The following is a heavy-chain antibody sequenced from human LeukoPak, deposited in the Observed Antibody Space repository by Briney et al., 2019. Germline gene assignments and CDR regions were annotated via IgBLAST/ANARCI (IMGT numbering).Heavy chain of an antibody. CDR3: ARDGDYYDSSGYYSEYYGMDV. Sequence: ASVKVSCKASGYTFTSYDINWVRQATGQGLEWMGWINAGNGNTKYSQKFQGRVTITRDTSASTAYMELSSLRSEDTAVYYCARDGDYYDSSGYYSEYYGMDVWGQGTTVTVSS. J-gene: IGHJ6*02. V-gene: IGHV1-3*01. CDR1: GYTFTSYD. D-gene: IGHD3-22*01. CDR2: INAGNGNT.